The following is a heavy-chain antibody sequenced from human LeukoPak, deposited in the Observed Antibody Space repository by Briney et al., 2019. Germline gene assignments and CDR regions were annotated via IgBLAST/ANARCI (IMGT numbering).Heavy chain of an antibody. V-gene: IGHV4-4*07. J-gene: IGHJ6*03. Sequence: SETLSLTCAVYGGSFSSYYWSWIRQPAGKGLEWIGRIYTSGSTNYNPSLKSRVTISVDTSKNQFSLKLSSVTAADTAVYYCARESGSYYYYYMDVWGKGTTVTVSS. CDR3: ARESGSYYYYYMDV. CDR2: IYTSGST. D-gene: IGHD1-26*01. CDR1: GGSFSSYY.